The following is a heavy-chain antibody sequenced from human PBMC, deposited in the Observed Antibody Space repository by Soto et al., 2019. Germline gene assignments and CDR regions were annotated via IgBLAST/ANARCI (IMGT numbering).Heavy chain of an antibody. CDR2: INQDGSEK. V-gene: IGHV3-7*01. J-gene: IGHJ4*02. CDR1: GFSFSSNW. CDR3: FNVAFGY. Sequence: GSLRLSCTASGFSFSSNWMSWVRQAPGKGPEWVANINQDGSEKYCADSVKGRFTISRDNAKNSLYLQMDGLRVEDTALYYCFNVAFGYWGRGTLVTVSS.